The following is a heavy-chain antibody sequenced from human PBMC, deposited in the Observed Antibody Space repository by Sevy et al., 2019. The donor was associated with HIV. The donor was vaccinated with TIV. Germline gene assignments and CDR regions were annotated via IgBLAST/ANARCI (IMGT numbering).Heavy chain of an antibody. CDR1: GGSISSGGYS. J-gene: IGHJ5*02. CDR3: ARGITMVRGVTNWFDP. Sequence: SETLSLTCAVSGGSISSGGYSWSWIRQPPGKGLEWIGYIYHSGSTYYNPSLKSRVTISVDRSKNQFALKLSSVTAADTAVYHCARGITMVRGVTNWFDPWGQGTLVTVSS. V-gene: IGHV4-30-2*01. CDR2: IYHSGST. D-gene: IGHD3-10*01.